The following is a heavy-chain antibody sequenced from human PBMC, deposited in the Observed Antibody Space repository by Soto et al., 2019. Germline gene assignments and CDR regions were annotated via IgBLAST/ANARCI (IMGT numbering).Heavy chain of an antibody. CDR3: ARVRDWFDP. D-gene: IGHD3-3*01. Sequence: PSETLSLTCAVSGVSFSGYYWNWIRQPPGKGLEWIGEIDHSGYTNYNPSLKSRVTISVDTSKNQFSLRLTSVTAADTAVYYCARVRDWFDPWGQGTLVTVSS. J-gene: IGHJ5*02. CDR1: GVSFSGYY. CDR2: IDHSGYT. V-gene: IGHV4-34*01.